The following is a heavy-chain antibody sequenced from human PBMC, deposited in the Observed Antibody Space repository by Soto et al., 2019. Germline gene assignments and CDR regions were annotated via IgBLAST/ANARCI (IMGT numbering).Heavy chain of an antibody. CDR2: IVVGSGNT. Sequence: ASVKVSCKASGFTFTSSAVQWVRQARGQRLEWIGWIVVGSGNTNYAQKFQERVTITRDMSTSTAYMELSSLRSEDTAVYYCAAGEPGIAAPELYYYYGMDVWGQGTTVTVSS. J-gene: IGHJ6*02. CDR1: GFTFTSSA. V-gene: IGHV1-58*01. CDR3: AAGEPGIAAPELYYYYGMDV. D-gene: IGHD6-13*01.